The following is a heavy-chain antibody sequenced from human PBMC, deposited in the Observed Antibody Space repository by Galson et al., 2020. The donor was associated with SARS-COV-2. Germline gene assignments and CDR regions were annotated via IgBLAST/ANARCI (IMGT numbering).Heavy chain of an antibody. Sequence: SGPTLVQPTETLTLNCTVPGFSLSNATMGVSWIRQPPGKALEWLAHIFSNEENSYSTSLKRRLTISKDTSKSQVVLTMTNMDPLDTATYYYARIPLYGSSTSSDYYYGMDTWGQETSATFSS. CDR2: IFSNEEN. CDR3: ARIPLYGSSTSSDYYYGMDT. CDR1: GFSLSNATMG. D-gene: IGHD2-2*01. J-gene: IGHJ6*02. V-gene: IGHV2-26*01.